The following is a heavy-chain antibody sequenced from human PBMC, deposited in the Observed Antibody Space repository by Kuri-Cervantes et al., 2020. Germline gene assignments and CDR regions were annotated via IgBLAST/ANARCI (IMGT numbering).Heavy chain of an antibody. CDR3: TSAPTKLDYYDSSGYYF. V-gene: IGHV3-23*01. D-gene: IGHD3-22*01. CDR1: GFTFSGSA. J-gene: IGHJ4*02. CDR2: ISGSGGRT. Sequence: LSLTCAASGFTFSGSAMHWVRQAPGKGLEWVSGISGSGGRTHYADSVEGRFTISRDNSKNTLYLQMNSLRAEDTAVYYCTSAPTKLDYYDSSGYYFWGQGTLVTVSS.